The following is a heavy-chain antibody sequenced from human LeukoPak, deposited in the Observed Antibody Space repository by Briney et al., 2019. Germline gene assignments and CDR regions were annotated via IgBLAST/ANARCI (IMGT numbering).Heavy chain of an antibody. CDR1: GFTFSSYG. CDR3: ARGEIFFDY. J-gene: IGHJ4*02. CDR2: ISGSGGST. Sequence: GGSLRLSCAASGFTFSSYGMGWVRQAPGKGLEWVSAISGSGGSTYYADSVKGRFTISRDNAKNSLYLQMNSLRAEDTAVYYCARGEIFFDYWGQGTLVTVSS. V-gene: IGHV3-23*01. D-gene: IGHD5-24*01.